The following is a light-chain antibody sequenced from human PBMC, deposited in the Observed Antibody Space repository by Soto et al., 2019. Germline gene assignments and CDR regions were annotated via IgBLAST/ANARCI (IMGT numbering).Light chain of an antibody. CDR1: SSDVGRYDY. CDR3: CSFAGSYSYV. J-gene: IGLJ1*01. V-gene: IGLV2-11*01. CDR2: DVT. Sequence: QSVLTQPRSVSGSPGQSVTISCTGTSSDVGRYDYVSWYQQYPGEAPKLIIYDVTERPSGVPDRFSGSKSGNTASLTISGLRAEDEAAYSCCSFAGSYSYVFGSGTKGTAL.